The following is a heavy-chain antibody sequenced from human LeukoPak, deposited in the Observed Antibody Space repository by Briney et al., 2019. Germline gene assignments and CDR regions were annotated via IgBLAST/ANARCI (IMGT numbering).Heavy chain of an antibody. Sequence: PSETLSLTCTVSGGSISSSSYYWGWIRQPPGKGLEWIGSIYYSGSTYYNPSLKSRVTISVDTSKNQFSLKLSSVTAADTAVYYCARGRGYSYGFSFDYWGQGTLVTVSS. CDR3: ARGRGYSYGFSFDY. J-gene: IGHJ4*02. CDR2: IYYSGST. V-gene: IGHV4-39*01. CDR1: GGSISSSSYY. D-gene: IGHD5-18*01.